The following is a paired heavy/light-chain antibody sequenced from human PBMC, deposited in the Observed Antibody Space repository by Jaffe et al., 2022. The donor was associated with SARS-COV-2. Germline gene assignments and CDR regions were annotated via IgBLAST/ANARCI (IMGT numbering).Heavy chain of an antibody. V-gene: IGHV3-11*01. D-gene: IGHD2-8*02. CDR3: ARSDPTGGLDY. Sequence: QVQLVESGGGLVNAGGSLRLSCAASGFIFSDYYMTWIRQAPGKGLEWVSYISSSSGTAYYADSVKGRFTISRDNTKNSLFLQMNSLRAEDTAVYYCARSDPTGGLDYWGQGTLVTVSS. CDR2: ISSSSGTA. J-gene: IGHJ4*02. CDR1: GFIFSDYY.
Light chain of an antibody. J-gene: IGLJ3*02. V-gene: IGLV3-27*01. Sequence: SYELTQPSSVSVSPGQTARITCSGDVLAKKYVRWFQQKPGQAPVLVIYKDTERPSGIPERFSGSSSGTTVTLTITGAQVDDEADYYCYSSADNNNNLVFGGGTKLTVL. CDR3: YSSADNNNNLV. CDR1: VLAKKY. CDR2: KDT.